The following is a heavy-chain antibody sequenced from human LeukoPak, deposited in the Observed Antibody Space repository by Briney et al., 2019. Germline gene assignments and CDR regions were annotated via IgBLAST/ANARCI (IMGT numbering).Heavy chain of an antibody. CDR1: GASFVSSSYY. Sequence: SETLSLTCSLSGASFVSSSYYWAWIRQPPGMGPEWIGSIYYSGITYYNPSLKSRATVSVDTSKNQFFLHLISVTAADTAVYYCARRNGHSWDVGNWFDPWGQGTLVTVSS. CDR3: ARRNGHSWDVGNWFDP. CDR2: IYYSGIT. D-gene: IGHD6-13*01. V-gene: IGHV4-39*01. J-gene: IGHJ5*02.